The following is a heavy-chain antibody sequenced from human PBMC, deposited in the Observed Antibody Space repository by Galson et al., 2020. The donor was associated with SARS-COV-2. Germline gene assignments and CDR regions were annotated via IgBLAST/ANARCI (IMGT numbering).Heavy chain of an antibody. D-gene: IGHD6-13*01. CDR2: NNPESDYT. Sequence: ASVKVSCKASGYTFTGYYMQWVRPAPGQGLEWMGWNNPESDYTYLAQKFQGRVTLTTDSPIKTAYMEMRSLRHDDTAVYYCARATGPAAYWGQGTLVSVSS. J-gene: IGHJ4*02. V-gene: IGHV1-2*02. CDR3: ARATGPAAY. CDR1: GYTFTGYY.